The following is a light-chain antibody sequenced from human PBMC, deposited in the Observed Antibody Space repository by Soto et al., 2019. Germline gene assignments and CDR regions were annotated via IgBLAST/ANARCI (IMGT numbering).Light chain of an antibody. J-gene: IGKJ5*01. CDR3: HQYNHWPPTT. CDR1: QSVSSN. V-gene: IGKV3-15*01. Sequence: EIVMTQSPATLSVSPGERATLSCRASQSVSSNLAWYQQKLGQAPSLLIYGASTRAPGIPARFSGSGSGTEFTLTISSLQSEDFAVYYCHQYNHWPPTTLGHGTRLAIK. CDR2: GAS.